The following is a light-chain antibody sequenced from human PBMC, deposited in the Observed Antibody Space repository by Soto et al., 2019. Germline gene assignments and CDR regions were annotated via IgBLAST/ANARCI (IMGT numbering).Light chain of an antibody. CDR3: QKYNSAPWT. Sequence: DVPVTQSPSSLSASVGDRVTITCRASHDISPFLAWYQQKPGKVPKLLIYTASTLQSGVPSRFSGSGSGTDFTLTISSLQPEDVATYSCQKYNSAPWTFGQGTKVDIK. CDR1: HDISPF. V-gene: IGKV1-27*01. CDR2: TAS. J-gene: IGKJ1*01.